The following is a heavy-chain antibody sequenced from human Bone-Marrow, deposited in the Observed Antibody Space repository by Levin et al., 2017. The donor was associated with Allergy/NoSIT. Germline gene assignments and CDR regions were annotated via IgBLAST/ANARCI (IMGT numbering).Heavy chain of an antibody. CDR1: GFTFDDYA. CDR3: ARDKRAATPYYLDD. CDR2: ISWNSGSR. J-gene: IGHJ4*02. V-gene: IGHV3-9*01. D-gene: IGHD2-15*01. Sequence: GGSLRLSCAASGFTFDDYAMHWVRQAPGKGLEWVSGISWNSGSRGYTDSVKGRFTISRDNAKNSLYLQMNSLRPEDTALYYCARDKRAATPYYLDDWGQGTLVTVSS.